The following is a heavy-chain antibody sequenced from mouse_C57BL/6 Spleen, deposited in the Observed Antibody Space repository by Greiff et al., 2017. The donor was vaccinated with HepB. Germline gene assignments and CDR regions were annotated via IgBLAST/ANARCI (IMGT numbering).Heavy chain of an antibody. D-gene: IGHD1-1*01. V-gene: IGHV1-39*01. Sequence: VHVKQSGPELVKPGASVKISCKASGYSFTDYNMNWVKQSNGKSLEWIGVINPNYGTTSYNQKFKGKATLTVDQSSSTAYMQLNSLTSEDSAVYYCARAFDGSRPSWFAYWGQGTLVTVSA. J-gene: IGHJ3*01. CDR1: GYSFTDYN. CDR2: INPNYGTT. CDR3: ARAFDGSRPSWFAY.